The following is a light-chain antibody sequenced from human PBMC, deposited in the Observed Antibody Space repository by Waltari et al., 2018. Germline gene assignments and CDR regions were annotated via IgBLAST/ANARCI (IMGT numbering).Light chain of an antibody. CDR1: QSVSSSY. J-gene: IGKJ1*01. Sequence: DIVFTPSQGTLSSSLGETATLSCMASQSVSSSYLAWYQQKPGQAPRLLIYGASSRATGIPDRFSGSGSGTDFTLTISRLEPEDVAVYYCQQYGSSPQTFGQGTKVEIK. CDR2: GAS. CDR3: QQYGSSPQT. V-gene: IGKV3-20*01.